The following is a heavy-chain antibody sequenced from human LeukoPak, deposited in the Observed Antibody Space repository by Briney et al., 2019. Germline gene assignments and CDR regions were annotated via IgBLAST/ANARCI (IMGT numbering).Heavy chain of an antibody. CDR1: GYTFTTHD. CDR3: ATQILTQTDY. Sequence: ASVRVSCKASGYTFTTHDINWVRQATGQGLEWLGWMSPNSGDTGYAQKFQGRVTMTSDSSISTAYMELSSLRSEDTAVYYCATQILTQTDYWGQGTLVTVSS. CDR2: MSPNSGDT. J-gene: IGHJ4*02. V-gene: IGHV1-8*01.